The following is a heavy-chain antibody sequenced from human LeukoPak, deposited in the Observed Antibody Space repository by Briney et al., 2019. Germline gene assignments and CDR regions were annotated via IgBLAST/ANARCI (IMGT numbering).Heavy chain of an antibody. CDR3: ASNQVTVYSFDY. D-gene: IGHD2-21*02. J-gene: IGHJ4*02. CDR2: IYYSGST. V-gene: IGHV4-39*01. Sequence: SETLSLTCTVSGGSISRSGFYWDWIRQPPGKGLEWIGNIYYSGSTHYNPSLKSRVTISVDTSKNQFSLKLTSVTAADTAVYYCASNQVTVYSFDYWGQGTLVTVSS. CDR1: GGSISRSGFY.